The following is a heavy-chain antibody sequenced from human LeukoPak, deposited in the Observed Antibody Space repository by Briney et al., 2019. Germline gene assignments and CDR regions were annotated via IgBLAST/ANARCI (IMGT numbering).Heavy chain of an antibody. CDR1: GFAFSHYW. CDR2: IRQDGSDN. CDR3: ATSRTFDY. J-gene: IGHJ4*02. Sequence: PGGSLRLSCAASGFAFSHYWMSWVRQAPGKGLEWLANIRQDGSDNYYADSAKGRFTISRDNAKNSLYLQMNSLRAEDTAVYYCATSRTFDYWGQGTLVTVSS. V-gene: IGHV3-7*01.